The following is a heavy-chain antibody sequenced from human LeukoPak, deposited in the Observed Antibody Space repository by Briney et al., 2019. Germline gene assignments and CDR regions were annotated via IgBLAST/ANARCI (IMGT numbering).Heavy chain of an antibody. CDR2: INPSGGST. Sequence: ASVKVSCEASGYTFTSYYIHWVRQAPGQGLEWMGIINPSGGSTSYAQKFQGRLTMTRDTFTSTVYMELSRLRSDDTAVYYCARDRGEVLLWFGELPGNYWGQGTLVTVSS. D-gene: IGHD3-10*01. CDR3: ARDRGEVLLWFGELPGNY. J-gene: IGHJ4*02. V-gene: IGHV1-46*01. CDR1: GYTFTSYY.